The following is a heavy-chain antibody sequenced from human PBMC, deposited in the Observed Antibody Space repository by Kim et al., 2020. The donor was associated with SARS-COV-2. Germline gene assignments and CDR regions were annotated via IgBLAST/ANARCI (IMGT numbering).Heavy chain of an antibody. D-gene: IGHD3-3*01. CDR1: GFTFSSYA. CDR3: ERDGGGGYYDFWIGFSHINTWFGP. CDR2: ISYDGSNK. J-gene: IGHJ5*02. Sequence: GGSLRLSCAASGFTFSSYAMHWVRQAPGKGLEWVAVISYDGSNKYYADSVKGRFTISRDNSKNTLYLQMNSLRAEDTAVYYCERDGGGGYYDFWIGFSHINTWFGPWSQGTLVTVSS. V-gene: IGHV3-30-3*01.